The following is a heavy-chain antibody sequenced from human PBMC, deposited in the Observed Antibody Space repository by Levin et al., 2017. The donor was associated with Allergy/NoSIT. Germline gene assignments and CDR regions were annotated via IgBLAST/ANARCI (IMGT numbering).Heavy chain of an antibody. CDR1: GFTFSSYA. J-gene: IGHJ4*02. CDR3: AKDLNSGYDILTGYYPGGYFDY. V-gene: IGHV3-23*01. Sequence: GESLKISCAASGFTFSSYAMSWVRQAPGKGLEWVSAISGSGGSTYYADSVKGRFTISRDNSKNTLYLQMNSLRAEDTAVYYCAKDLNSGYDILTGYYPGGYFDYWGQGTLVTVSS. CDR2: ISGSGGST. D-gene: IGHD3-9*01.